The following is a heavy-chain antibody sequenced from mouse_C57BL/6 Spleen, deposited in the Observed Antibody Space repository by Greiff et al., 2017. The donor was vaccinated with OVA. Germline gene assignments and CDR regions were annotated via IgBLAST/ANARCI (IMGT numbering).Heavy chain of an antibody. J-gene: IGHJ1*03. D-gene: IGHD2-2*01. CDR1: GYTFTDYE. CDR2: IDPETGGT. V-gene: IGHV1-15*01. Sequence: QVQLQQSGAELVRPGASVTLSCKASGYTFTDYEMHWVKQTPVHGLEWIGAIDPETGGTAYNQKFKGKAILTADKSSSTAYMELRSLTSEDSAVYYCTRGEVTTEWYFDVWGTGTTVTVSS. CDR3: TRGEVTTEWYFDV.